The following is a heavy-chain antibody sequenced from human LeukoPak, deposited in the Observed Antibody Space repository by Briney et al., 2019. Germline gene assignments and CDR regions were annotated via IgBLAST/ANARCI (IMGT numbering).Heavy chain of an antibody. CDR3: ARIPYGDYGHDAFDI. CDR1: GFTFDDYA. D-gene: IGHD4-17*01. CDR2: ISWNSGSI. J-gene: IGHJ3*02. Sequence: GGSLRLSCAASGFTFDDYAMHWVRHAPGKGLEWVSGISWNSGSIGYADSVKGRFTISRDNAKNSLYLQMNSLRAEDTALYYCARIPYGDYGHDAFDIWGQGTMVTVSS. V-gene: IGHV3-9*01.